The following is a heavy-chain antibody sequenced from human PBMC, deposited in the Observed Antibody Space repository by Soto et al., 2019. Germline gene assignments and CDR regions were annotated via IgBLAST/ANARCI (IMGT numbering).Heavy chain of an antibody. D-gene: IGHD1-7*01. CDR2: TYTGGYT. V-gene: IGHV3-53*01. J-gene: IGHJ4*02. Sequence: GGSLRLSCAASGFIVSDNYINWVRQAPGKGLEWVSVTYTGGYTYYADSVKGRFTISRDNSKNTLYLQMNSLRAEDPAVYYCAREVSGTSFDYWGQGTLVTVSS. CDR1: GFIVSDNY. CDR3: AREVSGTSFDY.